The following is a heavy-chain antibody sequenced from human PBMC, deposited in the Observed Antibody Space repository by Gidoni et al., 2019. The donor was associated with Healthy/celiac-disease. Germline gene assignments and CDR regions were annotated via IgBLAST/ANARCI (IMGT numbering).Heavy chain of an antibody. Sequence: QVQLVESGGGVVQPGRSLRLSCAASGFTFSSYAMHWVRQAPGKGLEWVAVISYDGSNKYYADSVKGRFTISRDNSKNTLYLQMNSLRAEDTAVYYCARDSGIAVASTYLDYWGQGTLVTVSS. CDR1: GFTFSSYA. V-gene: IGHV3-30*04. J-gene: IGHJ4*02. CDR2: ISYDGSNK. CDR3: ARDSGIAVASTYLDY. D-gene: IGHD6-19*01.